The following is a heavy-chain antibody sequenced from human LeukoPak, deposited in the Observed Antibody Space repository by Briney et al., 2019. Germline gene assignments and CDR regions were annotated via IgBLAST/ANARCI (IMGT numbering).Heavy chain of an antibody. J-gene: IGHJ4*02. Sequence: ASVKVSCKASGYTFTGYYMHWVRHSPEQGLEWMGWINPNSGGTNYAQKFQDRVTMTRDTSISTAYMELNRLRSDDTAVYYCARLSVSSWYPSLDYWGQGSLVTVSS. CDR3: ARLSVSSWYPSLDY. CDR2: INPNSGGT. D-gene: IGHD6-13*01. CDR1: GYTFTGYY. V-gene: IGHV1-2*02.